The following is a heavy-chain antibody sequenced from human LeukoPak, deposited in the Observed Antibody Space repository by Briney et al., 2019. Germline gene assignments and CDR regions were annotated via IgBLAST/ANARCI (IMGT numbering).Heavy chain of an antibody. V-gene: IGHV1-8*01. D-gene: IGHD3-9*01. J-gene: IGHJ3*02. CDR2: MNPNSGNT. CDR1: GYTFTSYD. CDR3: ARSPMRRDILTGPAFDI. Sequence: ASVKVSCKASGYTFTSYDINWVRQATGQGLEWMGWMNPNSGNTGYAQKFQGRVTMTRNTSISTAYMELSSLRSEDTAVYYCARSPMRRDILTGPAFDIWGQGTMVTVSS.